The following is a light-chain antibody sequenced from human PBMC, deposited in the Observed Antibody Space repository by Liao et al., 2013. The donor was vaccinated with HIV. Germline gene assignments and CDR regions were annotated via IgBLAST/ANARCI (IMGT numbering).Light chain of an antibody. CDR1: KLGDKY. CDR2: QDT. J-gene: IGLJ2*01. CDR3: QAWDSNTVV. V-gene: IGLV3-1*01. Sequence: SYDLTQPPSVSVSPGQTASITCSGDKLGDKYVCWYQQKPGQSPVLVIYQDTKRPSGIPERFSGSNSRNTATLTISGTQAMDEADYYCQAWDSNTVVFGGGTKLTVL.